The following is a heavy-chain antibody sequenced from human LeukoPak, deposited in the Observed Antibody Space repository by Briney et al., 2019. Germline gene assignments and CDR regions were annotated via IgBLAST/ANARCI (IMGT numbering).Heavy chain of an antibody. Sequence: ASVKVSCKASGYTFTSDGISWVRQAPGQGLEWMGWISAYNGNTNYAQKLQGRVTMTTDTSTSTAYMELRSLRSDDTAVYYCARGVYYDSSDAFDIWGQGTMVTVSS. CDR2: ISAYNGNT. CDR3: ARGVYYDSSDAFDI. V-gene: IGHV1-18*01. CDR1: GYTFTSDG. D-gene: IGHD3-22*01. J-gene: IGHJ3*02.